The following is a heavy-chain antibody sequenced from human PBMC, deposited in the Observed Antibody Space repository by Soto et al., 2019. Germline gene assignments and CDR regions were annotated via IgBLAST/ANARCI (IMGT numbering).Heavy chain of an antibody. CDR1: GYTFTSYA. CDR3: ARDMTTVTTGLRY. CDR2: INAGNGNT. V-gene: IGHV1-3*01. Sequence: QVQLVQSGAEVKKPGASVKVSCKASGYTFTSYAMHWVRQAPGQRLEWMGWINAGNGNTKYSQKFQDRVTITRDTSASTAYMELSSLRSEDTAVYYCARDMTTVTTGLRYWGQGTMVTVSS. D-gene: IGHD4-17*01. J-gene: IGHJ4*02.